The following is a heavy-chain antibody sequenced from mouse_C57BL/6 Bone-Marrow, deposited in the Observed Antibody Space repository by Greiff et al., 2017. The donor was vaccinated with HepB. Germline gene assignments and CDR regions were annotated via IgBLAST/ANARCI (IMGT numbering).Heavy chain of an antibody. V-gene: IGHV2-2*01. CDR3: ARDRGNWFAY. Sequence: VQLQQSGPGLVQPSQCLSITCTVSGFSLTSYGVHWVRQSPGKGLEWLGVIWSGGSTDYNAAFISRLSISKDNSKSQVFFKMNSLQTDDTAIYYCARDRGNWFAYWGQGTLVTVSA. CDR2: IWSGGST. J-gene: IGHJ3*01. D-gene: IGHD2-1*01. CDR1: GFSLTSYG.